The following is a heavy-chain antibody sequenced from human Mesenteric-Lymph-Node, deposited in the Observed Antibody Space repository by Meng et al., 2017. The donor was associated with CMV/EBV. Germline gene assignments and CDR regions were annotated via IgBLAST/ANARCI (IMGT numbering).Heavy chain of an antibody. CDR1: GFTFSSYW. CDR3: SKDGATEVAYGALFDY. V-gene: IGHV3-74*01. CDR2: INSDGSST. J-gene: IGHJ4*02. Sequence: GESLKISCAASGFTFSSYWMHWVRQAPGKGLVWVSRINSDGSSTSYADSVKGRFTISRDNAKNTLYLEMNNLRAEDTALYYCSKDGATEVAYGALFDYWGRGTLVTVSS. D-gene: IGHD3-10*01.